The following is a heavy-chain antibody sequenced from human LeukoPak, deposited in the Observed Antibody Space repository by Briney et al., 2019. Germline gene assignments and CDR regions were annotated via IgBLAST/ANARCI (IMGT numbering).Heavy chain of an antibody. CDR3: ARGHSSGWFDY. CDR1: GFTFSSYD. D-gene: IGHD6-19*01. Sequence: PGGSQTLSCTASGFTFSSYDMHWARQAPGKGLEYVSAISSNGGSTYYASSVKGRFTISRDNSKNTLYLQMGSLRAEDMAVYYCARGHSSGWFDYWGQGTLVTVSS. CDR2: ISSNGGST. V-gene: IGHV3-64*01. J-gene: IGHJ4*02.